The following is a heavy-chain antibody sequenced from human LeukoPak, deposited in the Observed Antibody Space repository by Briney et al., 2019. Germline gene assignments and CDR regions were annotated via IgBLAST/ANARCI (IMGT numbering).Heavy chain of an antibody. CDR1: GFTFSSYA. CDR2: ISGSGGST. J-gene: IGHJ4*02. CDR3: AASKSGYSSDYYFDY. D-gene: IGHD6-25*01. Sequence: SGGSLRLSCAASGFTFSSYAMSWVRQAPGKGLEWVSAISGSGGSTYYADSVKGRFTISRDNSKNTLYLQMNSLRAEDTAVYYCAASKSGYSSDYYFDYWGQGTLVTVSS. V-gene: IGHV3-23*01.